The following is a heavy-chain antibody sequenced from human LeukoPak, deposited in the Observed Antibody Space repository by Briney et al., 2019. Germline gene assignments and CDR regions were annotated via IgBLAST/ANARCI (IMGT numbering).Heavy chain of an antibody. CDR1: GGSFSGYY. Sequence: SETLSLTCAVYGGSFSGYYWSWIRQPPGKGLEWIGEINHSGSTNYNPSLKSRVTISVDTSKNQFSLKLSSVTAADTAVYYCARHTADYYGSGKTGGGWFDPWGQGTLVTVSS. J-gene: IGHJ5*02. D-gene: IGHD3-10*01. CDR2: INHSGST. V-gene: IGHV4-34*01. CDR3: ARHTADYYGSGKTGGGWFDP.